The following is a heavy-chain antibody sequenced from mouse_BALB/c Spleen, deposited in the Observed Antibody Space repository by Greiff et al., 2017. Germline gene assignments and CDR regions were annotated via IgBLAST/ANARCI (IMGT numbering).Heavy chain of an antibody. Sequence: EVMLVESGGGLVQPGGSLRLSCATSGFTFTDYYMSWVRQPPGKALEWLGFIRNKANGYTTEYSASVKGRFTISRDNSQSILYLPMNTLRAEDSATYYCARWLMPGFAMDYWGQGTSVTVSS. J-gene: IGHJ4*01. D-gene: IGHD6-1*01. CDR1: GFTFTDYY. CDR2: IRNKANGYTT. V-gene: IGHV7-3*02. CDR3: ARWLMPGFAMDY.